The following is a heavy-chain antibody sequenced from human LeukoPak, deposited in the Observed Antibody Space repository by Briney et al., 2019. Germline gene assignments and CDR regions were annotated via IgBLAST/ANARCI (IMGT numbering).Heavy chain of an antibody. CDR1: GGSISSGDYY. J-gene: IGHJ3*02. CDR2: IYYSGST. V-gene: IGHV4-30-4*01. CDR3: ARGYSSGWYDTSDAFDI. Sequence: PSETLSLTCTVSGGSISSGDYYWSWIRQPPGKGLEWIGYIYYSGSTYYNPSLKSRVTISVDTSKNQSSLKLSSVTAADTAVYYCARGYSSGWYDTSDAFDIWGQGTMVTVSS. D-gene: IGHD6-19*01.